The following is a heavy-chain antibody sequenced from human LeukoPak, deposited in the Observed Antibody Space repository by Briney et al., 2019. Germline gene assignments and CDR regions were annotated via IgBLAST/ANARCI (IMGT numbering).Heavy chain of an antibody. CDR3: ARDLTSFQD. V-gene: IGHV4-59*01. CDR2: IYYSGST. J-gene: IGHJ1*01. CDR1: GGSISSYY. Sequence: SETLSLTCTVSGGSISSYYWSWIRQPPGKGLEWIGYIYYSGSTNYNPSLKSRVTISVDTSKNQFSLKLSSVTAADTAVYYCARDLTSFQDWGQGTLVTVSS.